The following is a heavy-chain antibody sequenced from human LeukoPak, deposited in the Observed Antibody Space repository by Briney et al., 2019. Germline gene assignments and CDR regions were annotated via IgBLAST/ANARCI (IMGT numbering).Heavy chain of an antibody. Sequence: SEALSLTCTVSGGSVSSYYWSWIRQPPGKGLEWIGYIYYSGSTNYNPSLKSRVTISVDTSKNQLSLKLSSVTAADTAVYYCARGDTAMVRWGQGTLVTVSS. CDR3: ARGDTAMVR. J-gene: IGHJ4*02. V-gene: IGHV4-59*02. CDR1: GGSVSSYY. CDR2: IYYSGST. D-gene: IGHD5-18*01.